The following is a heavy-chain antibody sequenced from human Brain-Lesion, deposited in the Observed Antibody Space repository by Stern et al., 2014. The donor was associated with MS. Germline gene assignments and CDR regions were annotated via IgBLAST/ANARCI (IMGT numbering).Heavy chain of an antibody. CDR1: GGSVSSTSYA. CDR2: IYYSGNT. CDR3: AGEEDIRYCSGGSCTGNWFDP. J-gene: IGHJ5*02. Sequence: QLQLQESGPGLVKPSETLSLTCTVAGGSVSSTSYAWAWIRQPPGKGLEWIGTIYYSGNTYYSPSLKSRITISPETSKNPFFLQLRSVTAADTAVYYCAGEEDIRYCSGGSCTGNWFDPWGQGTLVTVSS. V-gene: IGHV4-39*01. D-gene: IGHD2-15*01.